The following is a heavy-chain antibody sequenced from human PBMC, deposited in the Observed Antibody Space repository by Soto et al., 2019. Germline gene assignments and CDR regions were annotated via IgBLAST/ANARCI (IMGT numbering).Heavy chain of an antibody. CDR1: GGSISSYY. V-gene: IGHV4-59*01. Sequence: QVQLQESGPGLVKPSETLSLTCTVSGGSISSYYWSWIRQPPGKGLEWIGYIYYSGSTNYNPSLKSRVTISVDTSKNQFSLKLSSVTAADTAVYYCARDLDDYDILTGHYRYFDYWGQGTLVTVSS. J-gene: IGHJ4*02. CDR3: ARDLDDYDILTGHYRYFDY. D-gene: IGHD3-9*01. CDR2: IYYSGST.